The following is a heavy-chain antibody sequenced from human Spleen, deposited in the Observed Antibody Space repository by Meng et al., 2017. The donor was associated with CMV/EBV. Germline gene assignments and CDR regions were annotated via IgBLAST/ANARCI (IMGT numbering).Heavy chain of an antibody. CDR2: IYPNSGGT. CDR1: GYTFTDSY. Sequence: FHASGYTFTDSYIPWVRQAPGQGLGWVGWIYPNSGGTNYAQNFQGRVNMTRDTSRSTAYMELTRLRSDDTAVYFCAGLGGPFDYFDSWGQGTLVTVSS. J-gene: IGHJ4*02. V-gene: IGHV1-2*02. D-gene: IGHD3-16*01. CDR3: AGLGGPFDYFDS.